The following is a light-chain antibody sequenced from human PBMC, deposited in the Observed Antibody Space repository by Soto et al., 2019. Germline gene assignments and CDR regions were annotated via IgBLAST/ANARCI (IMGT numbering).Light chain of an antibody. CDR2: DVT. CDR3: SSYTTSNTRQIV. V-gene: IGLV2-14*03. Sequence: QSVLTQPASVSGSPGQSITISCTGTSSDVGGYNYVSWYQHQPGKAPKLIIYDVTNRPSGVSNPFSGSKSGNTASLTISWLQPEDEADYYCSSYTTSNTRQIVFGTGTKVTVL. CDR1: SSDVGGYNY. J-gene: IGLJ1*01.